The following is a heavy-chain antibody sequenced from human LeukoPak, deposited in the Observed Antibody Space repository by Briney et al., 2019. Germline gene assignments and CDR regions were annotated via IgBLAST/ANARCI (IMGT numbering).Heavy chain of an antibody. CDR3: ARGFYEPFDR. V-gene: IGHV4-59*02. Sequence: SEPLSLIYSVSCAPVYRSQWQYMGQPPGKTREDIANVDYNGSTKYNPSLRGRGTMSLDTSKNQFHLKLESVTAADTARYFCARGFYEPFDRWGQGTLVTVSS. J-gene: IGHJ5*02. D-gene: IGHD2/OR15-2a*01. CDR1: CAPVYRSQ. CDR2: VDYNGST.